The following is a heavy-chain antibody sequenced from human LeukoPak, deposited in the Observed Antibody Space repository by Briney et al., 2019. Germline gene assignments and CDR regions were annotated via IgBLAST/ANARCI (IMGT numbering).Heavy chain of an antibody. CDR3: ARRIGRSGWYDY. V-gene: IGHV1-18*01. Sequence: GASVKVSCKASGYTFTSYAMNWVRQAPGQGRGWMGWISAYNGNTNYAQKLQGRVTMTTDRSTSTAYMELRSLRSDDTAVYYCARRIGRSGWYDYWGQGTLVTVSS. CDR2: ISAYNGNT. J-gene: IGHJ4*02. D-gene: IGHD6-19*01. CDR1: GYTFTSYA.